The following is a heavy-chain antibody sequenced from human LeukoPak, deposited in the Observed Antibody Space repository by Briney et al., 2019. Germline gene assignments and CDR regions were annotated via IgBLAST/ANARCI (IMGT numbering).Heavy chain of an antibody. CDR2: ISSSSSYI. Sequence: PGGSLRLSCAASGFTFSSYSMNWVRQAPGKGLEWVSSISSSSSYIYYADSVKGRFTISRDNAKNSLYLQMNSLRAEDTAVYYCAREIGGLGSPSAAFDIWGQGTMVTVSS. D-gene: IGHD6-6*01. CDR1: GFTFSSYS. V-gene: IGHV3-21*01. J-gene: IGHJ3*02. CDR3: AREIGGLGSPSAAFDI.